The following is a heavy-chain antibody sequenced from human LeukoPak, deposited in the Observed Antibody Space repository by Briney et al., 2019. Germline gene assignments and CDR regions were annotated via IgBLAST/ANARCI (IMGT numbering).Heavy chain of an antibody. CDR1: GYTSTSYG. CDR3: ARARCSSTSCYVGEDWFDP. J-gene: IGHJ5*02. CDR2: ISAYNGNT. D-gene: IGHD2-2*01. V-gene: IGHV1-18*01. Sequence: ASVKVSCKASGYTSTSYGISWVRQAPGQGLEWMGWISAYNGNTNYAQKLQGRVTMTTDTSTSTAYMELRSLRSDDTAVYYCARARCSSTSCYVGEDWFDPWGQGTLVTVSS.